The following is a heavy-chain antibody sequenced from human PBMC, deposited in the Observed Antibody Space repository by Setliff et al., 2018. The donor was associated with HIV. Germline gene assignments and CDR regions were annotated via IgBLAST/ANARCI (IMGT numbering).Heavy chain of an antibody. CDR3: ARDGWRHVLHGNYYYYFMDV. CDR1: DYTFTNYG. V-gene: IGHV1-18*01. CDR2: ISAYNGYT. D-gene: IGHD2-8*01. J-gene: IGHJ6*03. Sequence: ASVKVSCKASDYTFTNYGISWVRRAPGQGLEWMGWISAYNGYTNYAQKLQGRVTMTTDTSTSTAYMELRSLRSDDTAVYYCARDGWRHVLHGNYYYYFMDVWGKGTTVTVS.